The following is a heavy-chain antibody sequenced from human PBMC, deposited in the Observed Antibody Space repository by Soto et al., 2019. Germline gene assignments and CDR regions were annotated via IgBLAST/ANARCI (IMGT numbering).Heavy chain of an antibody. J-gene: IGHJ6*02. D-gene: IGHD3-3*01. Sequence: EVQLVESGGGLIQPGGSLRLSCAASGFTVSSNYMSWVRQSPGKGLGWVSVIYSGGSTYYADSVKGRFTISRDNSKNTMYLQMNSLRAEDTAVYYCAREGVPEGAVMYYYYGMDVWGQGTTVTVSS. CDR1: GFTVSSNY. CDR2: IYSGGST. V-gene: IGHV3-53*01. CDR3: AREGVPEGAVMYYYYGMDV.